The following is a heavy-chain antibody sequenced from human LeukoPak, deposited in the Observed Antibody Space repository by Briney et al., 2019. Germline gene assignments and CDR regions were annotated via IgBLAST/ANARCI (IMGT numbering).Heavy chain of an antibody. D-gene: IGHD3-9*01. J-gene: IGHJ4*02. CDR3: ATDQRYAFDY. Sequence: GGSLRLSCATAAVSFTDYPMNWVRQAPGKGLEWISNIRTTAEGAKYAYYADSVKGRITISRDDGKNTLYLHMNSLRDDDTAVYYCATDQRYAFDYWGQGILVTVSS. CDR1: AVSFTDYP. CDR2: IRTTAEGAKYA. V-gene: IGHV3-48*02.